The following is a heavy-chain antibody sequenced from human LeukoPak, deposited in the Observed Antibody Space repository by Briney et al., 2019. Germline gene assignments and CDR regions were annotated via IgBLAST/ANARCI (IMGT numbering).Heavy chain of an antibody. D-gene: IGHD3-3*01. V-gene: IGHV4-39*01. CDR3: ARHYDGRAGNWFDP. CDR2: IYYSGST. Sequence: PSETLSLTCTVSGGSISSSSYYWGWIRQPPGKGLEWIGSIYYSGSTYYNPSLKSRVTISVDTSKNQFSLKLSSVTAADTAVYYCARHYDGRAGNWFDPWGQGTLVTVSS. CDR1: GGSISSSSYY. J-gene: IGHJ5*02.